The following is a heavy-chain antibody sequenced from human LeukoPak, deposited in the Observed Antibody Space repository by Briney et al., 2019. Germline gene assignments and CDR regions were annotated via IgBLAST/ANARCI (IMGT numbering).Heavy chain of an antibody. D-gene: IGHD2-15*01. CDR2: IYLADSDA. Sequence: GESLKISCKGSGYSYNSYWIGWVRQLPGKGLEWMGIIYLADSDARYSPSFQGQVSFSADRSINTAYLQWSSLRASDTAMYYCARPKTETGYDAFDIWGQGTMVTVSS. CDR3: ARPKTETGYDAFDI. J-gene: IGHJ3*02. CDR1: GYSYNSYW. V-gene: IGHV5-51*01.